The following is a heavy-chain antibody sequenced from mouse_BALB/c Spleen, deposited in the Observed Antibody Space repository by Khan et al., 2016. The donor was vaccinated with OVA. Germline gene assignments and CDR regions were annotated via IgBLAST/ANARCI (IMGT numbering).Heavy chain of an antibody. Sequence: VRLQQSGAELVKPGASVKLSCSASGFNIKDTYIHWMKQRPEQGLEWIGRIDPPNDDSKYGPKFQAKATLTADTSSNTAYLQLRSLTSEDTAVYYGATLYGNHFAFWGQGTLVSVSA. CDR1: GFNIKDTY. J-gene: IGHJ3*01. D-gene: IGHD2-1*01. V-gene: IGHV14-3*02. CDR2: IDPPNDDS. CDR3: ATLYGNHFAF.